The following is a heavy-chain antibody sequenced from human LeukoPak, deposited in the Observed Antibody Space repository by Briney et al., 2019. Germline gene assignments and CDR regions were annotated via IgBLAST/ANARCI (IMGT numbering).Heavy chain of an antibody. V-gene: IGHV1-2*02. CDR3: ARVLASRLPWFGETFDY. CDR2: IKPNSGGT. Sequence: GASVKVSCKASGYTFTGYYMHWVRQAPGQGLEWMGWIKPNSGGTNYAQKFQGRVTMTRDTSISTAYMELSRLRSDDTAVYYCARVLASRLPWFGETFDYRGQGTLVTVSS. CDR1: GYTFTGYY. J-gene: IGHJ4*02. D-gene: IGHD3-10*01.